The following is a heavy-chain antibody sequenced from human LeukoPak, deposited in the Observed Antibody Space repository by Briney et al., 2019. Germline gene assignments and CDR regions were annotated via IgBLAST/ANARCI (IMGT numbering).Heavy chain of an antibody. CDR3: ARVPSRGGGEDY. CDR1: GYTFTSYG. D-gene: IGHD3-16*01. Sequence: ASVKVSCKASGYTFTSYGISWVRQAPGQGLEWMGYISAYNGNTHYAQNLQGRVTMTTDTSTNTAYMEMSTLRADDTAVYYCARVPSRGGGEDYWGRGTLVTVSS. CDR2: ISAYNGNT. J-gene: IGHJ4*02. V-gene: IGHV1-18*01.